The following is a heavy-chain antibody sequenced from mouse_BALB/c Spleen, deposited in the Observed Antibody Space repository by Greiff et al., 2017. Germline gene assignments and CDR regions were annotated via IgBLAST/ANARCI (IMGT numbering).Heavy chain of an antibody. V-gene: IGHV3-6*02. D-gene: IGHD1-1*01. Sequence: EVKLMESGPGLVKPSQSLSLTCSVTGYSITSGYYWNWIRQFPGNKLEWMGYISYDGSNNYNPSLKNRISITRDTSKNQFFLKLNSVTTEDTATYYCARERNYYGSSYGYWGQGTTLTVSS. CDR2: ISYDGSN. CDR3: ARERNYYGSSYGY. J-gene: IGHJ2*01. CDR1: GYSITSGYY.